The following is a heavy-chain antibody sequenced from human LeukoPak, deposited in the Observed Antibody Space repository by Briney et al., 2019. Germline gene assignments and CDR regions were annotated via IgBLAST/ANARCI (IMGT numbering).Heavy chain of an antibody. J-gene: IGHJ2*01. CDR3: ARDGGYNWNVSPNWYVDH. Sequence: GASVKVSCKASGYTFTSYYMHWVRQAPGQGLEWRGIMNPSGGSTSYAQKFQGRVTMTRDTSTSTVYMELSSLRSADTAVYYCARDGGYNWNVSPNWYVDHWGGGTLVTASS. CDR2: MNPSGGST. CDR1: GYTFTSYY. V-gene: IGHV1-46*01. D-gene: IGHD1-1*01.